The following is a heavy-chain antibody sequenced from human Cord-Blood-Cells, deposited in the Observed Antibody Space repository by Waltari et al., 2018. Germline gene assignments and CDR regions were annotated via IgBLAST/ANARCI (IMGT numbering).Heavy chain of an antibody. Sequence: QVQLQQWGAGLLKPSETLSLTCAVYGGSFIGYYWPWLRQPPGKGLEWIGEINHSGSTNYNPSLKSRVTISVDTSKNQFSLKLSSVTAADTAVYYCARGDDSSGYSTFDYWGQGTLDTVSS. CDR2: INHSGST. J-gene: IGHJ4*02. CDR3: ARGDDSSGYSTFDY. D-gene: IGHD3-22*01. V-gene: IGHV4-34*01. CDR1: GGSFIGYY.